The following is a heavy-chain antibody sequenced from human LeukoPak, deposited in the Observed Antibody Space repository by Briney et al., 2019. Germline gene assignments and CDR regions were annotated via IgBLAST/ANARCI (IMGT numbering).Heavy chain of an antibody. J-gene: IGHJ4*02. D-gene: IGHD1-20*01. CDR2: VGNKASSYAT. CDR1: GFTFSGST. Sequence: PGGSLRLSCAASGFTFSGSTMHWVRQASGKGLEWVGRVGNKASSYATAYAASVKGRFTISRDDSKNTAYLQMNSLKTADTAVYYCTRSLNWIREYWGRGTLVTVSS. CDR3: TRSLNWIREY. V-gene: IGHV3-73*01.